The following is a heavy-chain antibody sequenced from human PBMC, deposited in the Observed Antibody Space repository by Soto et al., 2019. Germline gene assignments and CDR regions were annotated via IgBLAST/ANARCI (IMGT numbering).Heavy chain of an antibody. D-gene: IGHD2-2*01. V-gene: IGHV1-18*04. Sequence: ASVKVSCKASGYTFTSYGISWVRQAPGQGLEWMGWISSYNGNTNYAQKVQGRVTLTTDTSTSTTYMELRSLRSDDTAVYYCARGPRYCSTTTCFSGANWFDPWGEGTLVIVS. CDR3: ARGPRYCSTTTCFSGANWFDP. CDR1: GYTFTSYG. J-gene: IGHJ5*02. CDR2: ISSYNGNT.